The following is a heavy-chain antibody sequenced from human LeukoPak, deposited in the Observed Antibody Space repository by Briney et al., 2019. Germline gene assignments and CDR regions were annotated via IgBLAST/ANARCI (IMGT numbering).Heavy chain of an antibody. J-gene: IGHJ4*02. CDR1: GFTFSSYW. V-gene: IGHV3-7*01. CDR2: IKQDGSEK. Sequence: GSLRLSCAASGFTFSSYWMSWVRQAPGKGLEWVANIKQDGSEKYYVDSVKGRFTISRDNAKNSLYLQMNSLRAEDTAVYYCARGSDFWSGYYLGYWGQGTLVTVSS. D-gene: IGHD3-3*01. CDR3: ARGSDFWSGYYLGY.